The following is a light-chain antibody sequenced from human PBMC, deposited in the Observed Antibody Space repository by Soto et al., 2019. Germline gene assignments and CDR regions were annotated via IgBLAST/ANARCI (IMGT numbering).Light chain of an antibody. CDR2: DAF. CDR1: QSVRSY. V-gene: IGKV3-11*01. J-gene: IGKJ3*01. CDR3: QQRGNWPLT. Sequence: EIVLTQSPATLSLSPGERATLSCRASQSVRSYLAWYQQKPGQTPRLLIYDAFNRATGIPARFSGSGSGTDFTHTISSLEPEDFAVYYCQQRGNWPLTFGPGTKVDI.